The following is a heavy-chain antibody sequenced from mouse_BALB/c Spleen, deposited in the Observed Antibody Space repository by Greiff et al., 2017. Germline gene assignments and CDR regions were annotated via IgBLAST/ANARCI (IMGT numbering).Heavy chain of an antibody. CDR1: GYAFTNYW. CDR3: ARSMEDPSLLDY. V-gene: IGHV1-63*01. J-gene: IGHJ4*01. Sequence: QVQLQQSGAELVRPGTSVKISCKASGYAFTNYWLGWVKQRPGHGLEWIGDIYPGSGNTYYNEKFKGKATLTADKSSSTAYMQLSSLTSEDSAVYFCARSMEDPSLLDYWGQGTSVTVSS. CDR2: IYPGSGNT. D-gene: IGHD2-3*01.